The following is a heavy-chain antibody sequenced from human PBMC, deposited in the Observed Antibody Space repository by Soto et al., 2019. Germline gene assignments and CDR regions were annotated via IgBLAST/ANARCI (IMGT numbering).Heavy chain of an antibody. CDR3: AKVPPYCSGGSCSLDY. CDR1: GFTFSSYG. J-gene: IGHJ4*02. CDR2: ISYDGSNK. D-gene: IGHD2-15*01. V-gene: IGHV3-30*18. Sequence: QVQLVESGGGVVQPGRSLRLSCAASGFTFSSYGMHWVRQAPGKGLEWVAVISYDGSNKYYADSVKGRFTISRDNSKNTLYLQMNSVRAEDTAVYYCAKVPPYCSGGSCSLDYWGQGTLVTVSS.